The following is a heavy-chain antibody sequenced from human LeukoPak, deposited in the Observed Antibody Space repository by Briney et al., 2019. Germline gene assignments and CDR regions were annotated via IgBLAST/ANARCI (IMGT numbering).Heavy chain of an antibody. D-gene: IGHD3-10*01. V-gene: IGHV1-24*01. Sequence: ASVKVSCKVSGYTLTELAMHWVRQAPGKGLEWMGGFDPEDGETIYAQKFQGRVTMTEDTSTDTAYMELNSLRAEDTALYYCAKDMGGFGELLNGIPVYWGQGTLVTVSS. CDR2: FDPEDGET. CDR3: AKDMGGFGELLNGIPVY. CDR1: GYTLTELA. J-gene: IGHJ4*02.